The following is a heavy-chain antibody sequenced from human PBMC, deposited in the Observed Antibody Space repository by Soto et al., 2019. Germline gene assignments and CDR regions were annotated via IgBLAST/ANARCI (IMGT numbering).Heavy chain of an antibody. CDR3: ARGRSYDYVWGSYRYTSPGDYYGMDV. J-gene: IGHJ6*02. Sequence: QVQLQESGPGLVKPSQTLSPTCTVSGGSISSGGYYWSWIRQHPGKGLEWIGYIYYSGSTYYNPSLKSRVTISVDTSKNQFSLKLSSVTAADTAVYYCARGRSYDYVWGSYRYTSPGDYYGMDVWGQGTTVTVSS. CDR1: GGSISSGGYY. CDR2: IYYSGST. D-gene: IGHD3-16*02. V-gene: IGHV4-31*03.